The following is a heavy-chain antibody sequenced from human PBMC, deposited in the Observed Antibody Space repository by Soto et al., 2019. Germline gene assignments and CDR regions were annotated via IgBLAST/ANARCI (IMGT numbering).Heavy chain of an antibody. D-gene: IGHD4-17*01. CDR2: IWYDGSNK. CDR1: GFTFSSYG. J-gene: IGHJ6*03. CDR3: AREAFKSEYGDYDQYPPYYYYMDV. V-gene: IGHV3-33*01. Sequence: GSLRLSCAASGFTFSSYGMHWVRQAPGKGLEWVAVIWYDGSNKYYADSVKGRFTISRDNSKNTLYLQMNSLRAEDTAVYYCAREAFKSEYGDYDQYPPYYYYMDVWGKGTTVTVSS.